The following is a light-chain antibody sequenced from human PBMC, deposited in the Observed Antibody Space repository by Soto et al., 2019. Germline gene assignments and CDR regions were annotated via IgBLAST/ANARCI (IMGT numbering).Light chain of an antibody. J-gene: IGKJ1*01. V-gene: IGKV1-5*01. CDR1: QSVSGF. CDR2: GAS. CDR3: QHYRHVPWT. Sequence: DIQMTQSPSTLSASVGDRVTITCRASQSVSGFLAWYQQKPGKAPKLLLFGASTLETGVPSRFSGSGSETEFTLTIAGLQPDDFATYYXQHYRHVPWTFGQGTKVEVK.